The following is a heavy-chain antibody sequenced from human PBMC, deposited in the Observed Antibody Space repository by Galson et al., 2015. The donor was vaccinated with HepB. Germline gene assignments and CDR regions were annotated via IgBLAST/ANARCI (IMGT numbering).Heavy chain of an antibody. Sequence: ETLSLTCAVYGGSFSGYYWSWIRQPPGKGLEWIGEINHSGSTNYNPSLKSRVTISVDTSKNQFSLKLSSVTAADTAVYYCARDSRERGFDYWGQGTLVTVSS. CDR3: ARDSRERGFDY. CDR1: GGSFSGYY. CDR2: INHSGST. J-gene: IGHJ4*02. V-gene: IGHV4-34*01. D-gene: IGHD6-13*01.